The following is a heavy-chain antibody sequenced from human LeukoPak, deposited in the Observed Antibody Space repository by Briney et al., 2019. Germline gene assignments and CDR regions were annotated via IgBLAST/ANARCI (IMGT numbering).Heavy chain of an antibody. J-gene: IGHJ4*02. D-gene: IGHD4-17*01. V-gene: IGHV3-49*03. Sequence: PGGSLRLSCTTSGFTLGDYAMNWFRQAPGKGLEWVGFIRSKAYGGTTEYAASVKGRFTISRDDSKSIAYLQMNSLKTEDTAVYYCTRDPYGDIRTDYWGQGTLVTVSS. CDR3: TRDPYGDIRTDY. CDR2: IRSKAYGGTT. CDR1: GFTLGDYA.